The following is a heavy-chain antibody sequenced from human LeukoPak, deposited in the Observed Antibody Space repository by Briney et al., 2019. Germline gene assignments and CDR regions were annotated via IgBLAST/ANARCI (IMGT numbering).Heavy chain of an antibody. J-gene: IGHJ6*02. CDR2: ISGSGGST. Sequence: PGGSLRLSCAASGFTFSSYAMSWVRQAPGKGLEWVSAISGSGGSTYYADSVKGRFTISRDNSKNTLYLQMNSLRAEDTAVYYCAKGVLATFYYYGMDVWGQGTTVTVSS. CDR3: AKGVLATFYYYGMDV. CDR1: GFTFSSYA. V-gene: IGHV3-23*01. D-gene: IGHD2/OR15-2a*01.